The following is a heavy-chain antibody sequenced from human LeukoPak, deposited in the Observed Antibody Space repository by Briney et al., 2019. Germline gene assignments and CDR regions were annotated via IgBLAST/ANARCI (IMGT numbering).Heavy chain of an antibody. J-gene: IGHJ4*02. CDR2: ISSSSSYI. CDR3: ARGYCTNGVCYPCDY. Sequence: KPGGSLRLSCRASGFTFSSYSMNWVRQAPGKGLEWVSSISSSSSYIYYADSVKGRFTISRDNAKNSLYLQMNSLRAEDTAVYYCARGYCTNGVCYPCDYWGQGTLVTVSS. D-gene: IGHD2-8*01. CDR1: GFTFSSYS. V-gene: IGHV3-21*01.